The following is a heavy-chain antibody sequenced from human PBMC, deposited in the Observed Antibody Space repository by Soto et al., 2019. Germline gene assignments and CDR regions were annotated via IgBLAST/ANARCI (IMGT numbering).Heavy chain of an antibody. CDR1: GFTFSSYS. Sequence: GGSLRLSCAASGFTFSSYSMNWVRQAPGKGLEWASSISSSSSYIYYADSVKGRFTISRDNAKNSLYLQMNSLRAEDTAVYYCARVYYDSSGYYYFDYWGQGTMVTV. CDR2: ISSSSSYI. J-gene: IGHJ4*02. D-gene: IGHD3-22*01. V-gene: IGHV3-21*01. CDR3: ARVYYDSSGYYYFDY.